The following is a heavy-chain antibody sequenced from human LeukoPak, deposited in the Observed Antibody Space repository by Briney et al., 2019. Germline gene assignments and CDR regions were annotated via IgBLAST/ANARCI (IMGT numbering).Heavy chain of an antibody. D-gene: IGHD3-9*01. J-gene: IGHJ4*02. CDR3: AKDTRDILTGYYNTALDY. CDR1: GFTFSSYA. Sequence: GGSLRLSCAASGFTFSSYAMSWVRQAPGKGLEWVSAISGSGGSTYYADSVKGRFTISRDNSKNTLYLQMNSLRAEDTALYYCAKDTRDILTGYYNTALDYWGQGTLVTVSS. CDR2: ISGSGGST. V-gene: IGHV3-23*01.